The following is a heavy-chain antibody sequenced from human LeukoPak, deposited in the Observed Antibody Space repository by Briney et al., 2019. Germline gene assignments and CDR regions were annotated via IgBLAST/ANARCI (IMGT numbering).Heavy chain of an antibody. CDR1: GFTFDDYG. Sequence: PGGSLRLSCAASGFTFDDYGMSWVRQAPGKGLEWVSGINWNGGSTGYADSVKGRLTISRDNAKNSLYLQMNSLRAEDTALYYCARGKGELLWLGQPPQPYHYYYGMDVWGLGTTVTVSS. CDR3: ARGKGELLWLGQPPQPYHYYYGMDV. J-gene: IGHJ6*02. CDR2: INWNGGST. V-gene: IGHV3-20*04. D-gene: IGHD3-10*01.